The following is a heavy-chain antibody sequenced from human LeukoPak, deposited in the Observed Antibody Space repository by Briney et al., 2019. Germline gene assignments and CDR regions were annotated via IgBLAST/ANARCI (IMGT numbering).Heavy chain of an antibody. V-gene: IGHV3-30*18. CDR1: GLTFSSYG. D-gene: IGHD1-14*01. CDR3: AKDGDPQTTYYYGMDV. Sequence: PGRSLRLFCAASGLTFSSYGMHWVRQAPGKGLEWVAVISYDGSNKYYADSVKGRFTISRDNSKNTLYLQMNSLRAEDTAVYYCAKDGDPQTTYYYGMDVWGQGTTVTVSS. CDR2: ISYDGSNK. J-gene: IGHJ6*02.